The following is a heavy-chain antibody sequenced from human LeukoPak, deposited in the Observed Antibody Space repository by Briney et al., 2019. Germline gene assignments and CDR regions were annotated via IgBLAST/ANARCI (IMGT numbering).Heavy chain of an antibody. V-gene: IGHV3-73*01. D-gene: IGHD2-2*01. CDR2: IDKKDKGYATAT. Sequence: GGSLKLSCAASGFTFSGSAIHGVRQSSGKGLEWVGQIDKKDKGYATATAYAASVKGRFNISRDDSSNTEYLQMKRLKTEDTTLYYCTRDSGTYNWFDTWGQGRLITVSS. CDR3: TRDSGTYNWFDT. J-gene: IGHJ5*02. CDR1: GFTFSGSA.